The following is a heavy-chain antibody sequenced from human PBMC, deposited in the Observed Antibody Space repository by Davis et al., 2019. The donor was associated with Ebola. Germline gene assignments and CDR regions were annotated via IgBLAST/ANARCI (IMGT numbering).Heavy chain of an antibody. J-gene: IGHJ6*04. D-gene: IGHD3-3*01. CDR2: ISGSGGTT. CDR3: ARSGLSFGVVKYHYGMDV. CDR1: VITFSSYA. V-gene: IGHV3-23*01. Sequence: GGSLRLSCPDSVITFSSYAMTWVRQAPGKGLEWVSAISGSGGTTYYAGSMKGRFTVSRDNSKKTMYLQMNSLRDEDTTVYYCARSGLSFGVVKYHYGMDVWGKGTTVTVSS.